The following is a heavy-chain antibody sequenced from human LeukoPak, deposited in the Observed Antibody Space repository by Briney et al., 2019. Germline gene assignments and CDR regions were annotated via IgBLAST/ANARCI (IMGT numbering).Heavy chain of an antibody. CDR1: GGSFSGYY. V-gene: IGHV4-34*01. CDR3: ARRYCSSTSCYNWFDP. Sequence: PSETLSLTCAVYGGSFSGYYWSWLRQPPGKGLEWIGEINHSGSTNYNPSLKSRVTISVDTSKNQFSLKLSSVTAADTAVYYCARRYCSSTSCYNWFDPWGQGTLVTVSS. CDR2: INHSGST. J-gene: IGHJ5*02. D-gene: IGHD2-2*01.